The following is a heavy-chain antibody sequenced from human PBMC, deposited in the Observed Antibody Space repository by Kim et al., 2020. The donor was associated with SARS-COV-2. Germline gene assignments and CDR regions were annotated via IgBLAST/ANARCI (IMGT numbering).Heavy chain of an antibody. CDR2: IYPGDSDT. CDR1: GYSFTSYW. Sequence: GESLKISCKGSGYSFTSYWIGWVRQMPGKGLEWMGIIYPGDSDTRYSPSFQGQVTISADKSISTAYLQWSSLKASDTAMYYCARHPHYYDSSGYYWITAGGKDYGGQGTLVTVPS. V-gene: IGHV5-51*01. CDR3: ARHPHYYDSSGYYWITAGGKDY. D-gene: IGHD3-22*01. J-gene: IGHJ4*02.